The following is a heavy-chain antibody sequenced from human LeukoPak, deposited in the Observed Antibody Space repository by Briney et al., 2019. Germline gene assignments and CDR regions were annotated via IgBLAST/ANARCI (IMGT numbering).Heavy chain of an antibody. J-gene: IGHJ4*02. V-gene: IGHV4-39*07. CDR1: GGSISSSSYS. Sequence: SETLSLTCTVSGGSISSSSYSWGGIRQPPGKGLEWIGSIYYSGGTYYNPSLKSRVTISVDTSKNQFSLKLSSVTAADTAVYYCARDTFGELPDYWGQGTLVTVSS. CDR2: IYYSGGT. CDR3: ARDTFGELPDY. D-gene: IGHD3-10*01.